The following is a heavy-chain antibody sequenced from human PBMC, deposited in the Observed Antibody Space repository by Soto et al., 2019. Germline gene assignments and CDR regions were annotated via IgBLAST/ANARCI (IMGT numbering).Heavy chain of an antibody. CDR2: ISPRSGGT. CDR1: GYTFVDYY. CDR3: ARPPGYISDWYYFDL. V-gene: IGHV1-2*02. D-gene: IGHD3-9*01. Sequence: ASVKLSCKASGYTFVDYYMHWVRQAPGQGFEWMGRISPRSGGTNYAQKFQGRVTMTWDTSLNTAYMELSSLIPEDTAVYYCARPPGYISDWYYFDLWGQGTLVTVSS. J-gene: IGHJ4*02.